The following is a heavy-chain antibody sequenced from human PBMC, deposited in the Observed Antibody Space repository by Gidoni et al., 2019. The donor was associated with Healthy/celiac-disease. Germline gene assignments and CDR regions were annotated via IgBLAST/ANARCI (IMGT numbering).Heavy chain of an antibody. CDR1: GYPFTSYG. J-gene: IGHJ6*03. D-gene: IGHD6-19*01. Sequence: QVQLVQSGAEVKKPGAPVKVSCKASGYPFTSYGISWVRQAPGQGLEWMGWTSAYNGNTNYAQKLQGRVTMTTDTSTSTAYMVLRSLRSDDTDVYYCARAVASRDYYMDVWGKGTTVTVSS. V-gene: IGHV1-18*04. CDR2: TSAYNGNT. CDR3: ARAVASRDYYMDV.